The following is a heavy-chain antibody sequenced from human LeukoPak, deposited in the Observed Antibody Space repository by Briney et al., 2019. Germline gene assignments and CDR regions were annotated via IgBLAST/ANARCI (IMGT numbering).Heavy chain of an antibody. CDR3: ARDWAHGSFDF. J-gene: IGHJ4*02. CDR1: GCPFTTFS. Sequence: VASVKVSCKASGCPFTTFSLHWVRQAPGQGPEWMAIINPGIFTTTYAQKLQDRVTVTSDTSTATVYMELRSLRLEDTAVYFCARDWAHGSFDFWGQGTLVTVSS. V-gene: IGHV1-46*01. CDR2: INPGIFTT. D-gene: IGHD3-16*01.